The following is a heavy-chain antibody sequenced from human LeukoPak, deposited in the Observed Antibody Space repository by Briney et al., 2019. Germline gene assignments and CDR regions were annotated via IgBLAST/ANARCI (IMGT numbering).Heavy chain of an antibody. CDR1: GVSISSGSNY. CDR3: ARSDGYGLVGI. J-gene: IGHJ3*02. Sequence: ASETLSLTCSVSGVSISSGSNYWGWIRQPPGKTLEWIGSIYSSGSTYYNPSLKSRVIILIDTAKNHFSLNLSSVTAADTAVYYCARSDGYGLVGIWGQGTMVTVSS. D-gene: IGHD3-10*01. V-gene: IGHV4-39*07. CDR2: IYSSGST.